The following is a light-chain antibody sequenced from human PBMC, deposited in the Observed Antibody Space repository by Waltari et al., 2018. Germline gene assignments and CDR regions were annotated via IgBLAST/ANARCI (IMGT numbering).Light chain of an antibody. CDR1: QSVSSTY. J-gene: IGKJ4*01. CDR3: QRYGSSLT. CDR2: AAS. V-gene: IGKV3-20*01. Sequence: IVLTQSPGTMSLSPGERATLSCRASQSVSSTYLAWNQQKPGQAPRLLIYAASKRAIGIPDRFRGSGSGTDFTLTISRLEPEDFAVYYCQRYGSSLTFGGGTTVEIK.